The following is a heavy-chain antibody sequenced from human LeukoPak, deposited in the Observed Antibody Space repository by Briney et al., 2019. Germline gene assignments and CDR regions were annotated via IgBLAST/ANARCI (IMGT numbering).Heavy chain of an antibody. CDR3: ARVLSRITIFGVVIIRSFDY. CDR2: IKQDGSEK. CDR1: GFTFSSYW. Sequence: PGGSLRLSCAAPGFTFSSYWMSWVRQAPGKGLEWVANIKQDGSEKYYVDSVKGRFTISRDNAKNSLYLQMNSLRAEDTAVYYCARVLSRITIFGVVIIRSFDYWGQGTLVTVSS. D-gene: IGHD3-3*01. V-gene: IGHV3-7*01. J-gene: IGHJ4*02.